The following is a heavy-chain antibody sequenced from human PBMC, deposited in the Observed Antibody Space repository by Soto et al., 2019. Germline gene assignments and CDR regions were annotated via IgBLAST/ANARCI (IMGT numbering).Heavy chain of an antibody. CDR3: ARGPSVVVPAAMGHGWFDP. J-gene: IGHJ5*02. V-gene: IGHV4-34*01. Sequence: QVQLQQWGAGLLKPSETLSLTCAVYGGSFSGYYWSWIRQPPGKGLEWIGEINHSGSTNYNPSLKSRVTISVDTSKTQFSLKLSSVTAADTAVYYCARGPSVVVPAAMGHGWFDPWGQGTLVTVSS. D-gene: IGHD2-2*01. CDR1: GGSFSGYY. CDR2: INHSGST.